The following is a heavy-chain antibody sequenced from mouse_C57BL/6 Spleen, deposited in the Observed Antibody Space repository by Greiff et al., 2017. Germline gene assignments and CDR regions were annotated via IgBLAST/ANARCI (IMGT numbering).Heavy chain of an antibody. CDR1: GYTFTSYW. J-gene: IGHJ3*01. CDR2: IYPSDSET. V-gene: IGHV1-61*01. Sequence: VQLQQPGAELVRPGSSVKLSCKASGYTFTSYWMDWVKQRPGQGLEWIGNIYPSDSETHYNQKFKDKATLTVDKSSSTAYMQLSSLTSEDSAVYYCARKGLQAWFAYWGQGTLVTVSA. CDR3: ARKGLQAWFAY.